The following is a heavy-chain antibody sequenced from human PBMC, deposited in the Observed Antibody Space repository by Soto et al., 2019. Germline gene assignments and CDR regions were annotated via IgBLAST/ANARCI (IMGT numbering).Heavy chain of an antibody. CDR3: ARDDVLCDGGRCYGVPLDV. CDR1: GFTVSSKY. J-gene: IGHJ6*04. D-gene: IGHD2-15*01. V-gene: IGHV3-66*01. Sequence: EVQLVESGGGLVQPGGSLRLSCAASGFTVSSKYMRWVRQAPGKGLEWVSLIQSGGPTYYADSVKGRFTISRDTSENTVHLQMDSLRAEDTAVYYCARDDVLCDGGRCYGVPLDVWAKGPRSPSPQ. CDR2: IQSGGPT.